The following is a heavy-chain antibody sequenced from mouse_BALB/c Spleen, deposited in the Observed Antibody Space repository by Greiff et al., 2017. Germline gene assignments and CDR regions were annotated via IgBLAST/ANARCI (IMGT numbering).Heavy chain of an antibody. V-gene: IGHV1-9*01. Sequence: VQLQQSGAELMKPGASVKISCKATGYTFSSYWIEWVKQRPGHGLEWIGEILPGSGSTNYNEKFKGKATFTADTSSNTAYMQLSSLTSEDSAVYYCARYYRYDGHYYAMDYWGQGTSVTVSS. CDR1: GYTFSSYW. J-gene: IGHJ4*01. D-gene: IGHD2-14*01. CDR3: ARYYRYDGHYYAMDY. CDR2: ILPGSGST.